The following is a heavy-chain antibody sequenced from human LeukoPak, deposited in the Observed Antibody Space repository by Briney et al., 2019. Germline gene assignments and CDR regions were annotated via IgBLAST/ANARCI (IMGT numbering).Heavy chain of an antibody. D-gene: IGHD1-26*01. V-gene: IGHV3-53*01. J-gene: IGHJ1*01. CDR1: VFTVNNNR. Sequence: GGSTRLSCAASVFTVNNNRLSWVRQAPGMGLEWVSTIYSDGNTYYPDSVKGRFTISRDGSKNTLYLQLNSLRTEDTAIYYCVREREGSNSEHWGQGTLVTVSS. CDR3: VREREGSNSEH. CDR2: IYSDGNT.